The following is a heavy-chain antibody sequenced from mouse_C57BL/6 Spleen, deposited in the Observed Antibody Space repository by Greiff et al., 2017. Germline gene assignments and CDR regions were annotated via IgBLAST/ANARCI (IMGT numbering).Heavy chain of an antibody. CDR2: INPGSGGT. J-gene: IGHJ4*01. Sequence: VQLQQSGAELVRPGTSVKVSCKASGYAFTNYLIEWVKQRPGPGLEWIGVINPGSGGTNYNAKFKGKATLTAAKSSITAYMPLSSLTSEDSAVYFCAREGGNLLVYAMDYWGQGTSVTVSS. CDR1: GYAFTNYL. CDR3: AREGGNLLVYAMDY. D-gene: IGHD2-1*01. V-gene: IGHV1-54*01.